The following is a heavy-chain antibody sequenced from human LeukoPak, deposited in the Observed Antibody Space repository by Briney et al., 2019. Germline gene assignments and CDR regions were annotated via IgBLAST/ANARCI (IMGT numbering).Heavy chain of an antibody. CDR1: GYTFTSYG. CDR2: MNPNSGNT. D-gene: IGHD3-22*01. J-gene: IGHJ6*02. CDR3: ARGYDSSGYYYLYYYYGMDV. Sequence: ASVKVSCKASGYTFTSYGISWVRQAPGQGLEWMGWMNPNSGNTGYAQKFQGRVTMTRNTSISTAYMELSSLRSEDTAVYYCARGYDSSGYYYLYYYYGMDVWGQGTTVTVSS. V-gene: IGHV1-8*02.